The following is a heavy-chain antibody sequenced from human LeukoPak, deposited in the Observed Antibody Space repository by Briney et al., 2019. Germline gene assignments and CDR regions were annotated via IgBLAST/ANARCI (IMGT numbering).Heavy chain of an antibody. CDR3: ARSSGWTRFAY. V-gene: IGHV4-59*01. CDR2: IYYSGST. D-gene: IGHD6-19*01. Sequence: SETPSLTCTVSGGSISGYYWSWIRQPPGKGLEWIGYIYYSGSTNYNPSLKSRVTISVDTSKNQFSLSLSSVTAADTAVYYCARSSGWTRFAYWGQGTLVTVSS. CDR1: GGSISGYY. J-gene: IGHJ4*02.